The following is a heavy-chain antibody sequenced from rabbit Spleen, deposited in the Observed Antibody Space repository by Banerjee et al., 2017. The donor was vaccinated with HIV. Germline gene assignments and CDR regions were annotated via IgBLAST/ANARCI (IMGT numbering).Heavy chain of an antibody. V-gene: IGHV1S45*01. CDR2: IYVDSGAT. D-gene: IGHD1-1*01. CDR3: GRFVSGVICWNFGW. Sequence: QEQLEESGGDLVKPGASLTLTCTASGFDFSSNVMFWVRQAPGKGLEHIGYIYVDSGATGYATWAKGRFTISKTSSTTVTLQMTSLTAADTATYFCGRFVSGVICWNFGWWGPGTLVTVS. CDR1: GFDFSSNV. J-gene: IGHJ6*01.